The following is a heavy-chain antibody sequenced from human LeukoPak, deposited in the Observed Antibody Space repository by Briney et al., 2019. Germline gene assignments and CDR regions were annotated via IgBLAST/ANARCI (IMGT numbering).Heavy chain of an antibody. CDR2: INSDGSST. CDR3: ARDVQGGYCSRASCYSDY. CDR1: GFSFSSYW. V-gene: IGHV3-74*01. J-gene: IGHJ4*02. Sequence: GGSLRLSCAASGFSFSSYWMHWVRQAPGKGLVWVSRINSDGSSTIYADSVRGRFTISRDNSKNTLYLQMNSLRVDDTAVYYCARDVQGGYCSRASCYSDYWGQGTLVTVSS. D-gene: IGHD2-2*01.